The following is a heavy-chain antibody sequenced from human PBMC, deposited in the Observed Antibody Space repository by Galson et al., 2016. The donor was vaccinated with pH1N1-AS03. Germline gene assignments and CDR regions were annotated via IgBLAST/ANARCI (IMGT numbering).Heavy chain of an antibody. D-gene: IGHD3-16*02. CDR2: VHYSGTT. J-gene: IGHJ4*02. CDR3: ASAGYHTPGYHY. Sequence: LSLTCAVSGGSMTSPDWWTWVRQPPGKGLEWIGEVHYSGTTSYNPSLNSRVTMSIDKSNNQFSLNLGSVTAAATAVYFCASAGYHTPGYHYWGQGALVTVSS. V-gene: IGHV4-4*01. CDR1: GGSMTSPDW.